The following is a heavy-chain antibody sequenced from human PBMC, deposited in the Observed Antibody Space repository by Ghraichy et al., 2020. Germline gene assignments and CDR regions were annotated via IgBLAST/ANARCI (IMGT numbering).Heavy chain of an antibody. D-gene: IGHD6-13*01. CDR1: GFIFSSYA. V-gene: IGHV3-64D*06. J-gene: IGHJ3*02. Sequence: GGSLRLYCSASGFIFSSYAMHWVRQAPGKGLEYVSAITSNGGSTYYADSVKGRLTISRDNSKNTLYLQMSSLRAEDTAVYYCVKDPDIVAVGTADVFDIWGQGTMVTVSS. CDR2: ITSNGGST. CDR3: VKDPDIVAVGTADVFDI.